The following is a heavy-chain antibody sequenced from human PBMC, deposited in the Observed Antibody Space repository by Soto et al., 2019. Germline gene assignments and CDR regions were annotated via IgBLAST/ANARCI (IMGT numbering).Heavy chain of an antibody. CDR3: AHGSGWLSDY. V-gene: IGHV2-5*01. Sequence: QITLKESGPPLLKPTQPLTLTCTFSGFSLSSFAVGVNWIRQPPGKAPEWLALIYWNDDNHYSPSLRNRLTVTKDTSKNQVVLTMTNVDPVDTATYYCAHGSGWLSDYWGQGTLVTVSS. CDR1: GFSLSSFAVG. D-gene: IGHD6-19*01. CDR2: IYWNDDN. J-gene: IGHJ4*02.